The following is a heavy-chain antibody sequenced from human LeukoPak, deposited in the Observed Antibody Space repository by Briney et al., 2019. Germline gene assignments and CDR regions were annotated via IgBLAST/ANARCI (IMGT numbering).Heavy chain of an antibody. Sequence: GASVKVSCKASGYTFTSYDINWVRQATGQGLGWMGWMNPNSGNTGYAQKFRGRVTMTRNTSISTAYMELSSLRSEDTAVYYCARGSYRYCSGGSCYHYSNWFDPWGQGTLVTVSS. CDR1: GYTFTSYD. J-gene: IGHJ5*02. CDR2: MNPNSGNT. V-gene: IGHV1-8*01. D-gene: IGHD2-15*01. CDR3: ARGSYRYCSGGSCYHYSNWFDP.